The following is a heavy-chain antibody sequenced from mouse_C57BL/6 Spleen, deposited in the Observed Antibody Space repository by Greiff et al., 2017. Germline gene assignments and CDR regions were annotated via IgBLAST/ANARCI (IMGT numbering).Heavy chain of an antibody. Sequence: EVKRQESGGDLVKPGGSLKLSCAASGFTFSSYGMSWVRQTPDKRLEWVATISSGGSYTYYPDSVKGRFTISRDNAKNTLYLQMSSLKSEDTAMYYCARHIAPSSYFDYWGQGTTLTVSS. J-gene: IGHJ2*01. V-gene: IGHV5-6*01. CDR3: ARHIAPSSYFDY. CDR1: GFTFSSYG. CDR2: ISSGGSYT.